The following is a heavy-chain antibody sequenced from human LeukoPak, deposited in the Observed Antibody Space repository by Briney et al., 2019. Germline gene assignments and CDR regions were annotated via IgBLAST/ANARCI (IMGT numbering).Heavy chain of an antibody. CDR1: GFTFSSYE. V-gene: IGHV3-48*03. J-gene: IGHJ4*02. D-gene: IGHD1-26*01. CDR3: AKDLYSGSPTPTPN. Sequence: GGSLRLSCAASGFTFSSYEMNWVRQAPGKGLEWVSYISSSGSTIYYADSVKGRFTISRDNAKNSLYLQMNSLRGEDTAVYYCAKDLYSGSPTPTPNWGQGTLVTVSS. CDR2: ISSSGSTI.